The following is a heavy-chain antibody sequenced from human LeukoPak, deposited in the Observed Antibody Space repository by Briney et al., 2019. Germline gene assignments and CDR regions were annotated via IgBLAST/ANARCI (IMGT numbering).Heavy chain of an antibody. V-gene: IGHV3-23*01. CDR3: AKTNGYYSD. CDR1: GFTFSSYG. J-gene: IGHJ4*02. D-gene: IGHD3-22*01. CDR2: ISGSGGTT. Sequence: PGGSLRLSCAASGFTFSSYGMNWVRQAPGKGLEGVSGISGSGGTTYYADSVKGRFTISRDNSKNSLSLQVSSLRAEDTAVYYCAKTNGYYSDWGQGTLVTVSS.